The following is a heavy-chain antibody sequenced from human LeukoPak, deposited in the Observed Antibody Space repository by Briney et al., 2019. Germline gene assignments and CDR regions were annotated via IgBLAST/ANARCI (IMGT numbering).Heavy chain of an antibody. V-gene: IGHV5-51*01. D-gene: IGHD6-6*01. Sequence: ASVKVSCKASGGTFSSYAISWVRQAPGQGLEWMGWIIYPGDSDTRYSPSFQGQVTISADKSISTAYLQWSSLKASDTAMYYCVRQGWIAARPAYCDNWGQGTLVTVSS. J-gene: IGHJ4*02. CDR1: GGTFSSYA. CDR2: IYPGDSDT. CDR3: VRQGWIAARPAYCDN.